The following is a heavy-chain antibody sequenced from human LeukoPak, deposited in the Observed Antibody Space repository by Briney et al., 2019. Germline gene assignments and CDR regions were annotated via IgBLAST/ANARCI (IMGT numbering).Heavy chain of an antibody. CDR3: AKKGGSGSLERACFDI. Sequence: PGRSLRLSCAASGFTFSSYGMYWVRQAPGKGLEWVGVIAYDGSKKYYADSVKGRFTISRDNSKNTLYLQMNSLRAEDTAVYYCAKKGGSGSLERACFDIWGQGTMVTVSS. J-gene: IGHJ3*02. CDR2: IAYDGSKK. V-gene: IGHV3-30*18. CDR1: GFTFSSYG. D-gene: IGHD3-10*01.